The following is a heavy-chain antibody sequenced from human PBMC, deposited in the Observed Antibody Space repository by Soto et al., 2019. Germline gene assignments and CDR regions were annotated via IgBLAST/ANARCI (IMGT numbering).Heavy chain of an antibody. CDR2: IIPIFGTA. J-gene: IGHJ5*02. Sequence: QVQLVQSGAEVKKPGSSVKVSCKASGGTFSSYAISWVRQAPGQGLEWMGGIIPIFGTANYAQKFQGRVTITADESTSTAYMELSSLRSEDTAVYYCAGGEYYGSGSYYWFDPWGQGTLVTVSS. CDR3: AGGEYYGSGSYYWFDP. V-gene: IGHV1-69*01. D-gene: IGHD3-10*01. CDR1: GGTFSSYA.